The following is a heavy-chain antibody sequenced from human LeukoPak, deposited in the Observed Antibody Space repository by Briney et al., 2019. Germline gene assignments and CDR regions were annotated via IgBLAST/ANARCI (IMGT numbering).Heavy chain of an antibody. CDR3: AILSEAVSGSYSAWFDP. Sequence: SETLSLTCTVSGYSISSGYYWGWIRQPPGKGLEWIGSIYHSGSTYYNPSLKSRVTISVDTSKNQFSLKLSFVTAADTAVYYCAILSEAVSGSYSAWFDPWGQGTLVTVSS. V-gene: IGHV4-38-2*02. D-gene: IGHD1-26*01. CDR2: IYHSGST. J-gene: IGHJ5*02. CDR1: GYSISSGYY.